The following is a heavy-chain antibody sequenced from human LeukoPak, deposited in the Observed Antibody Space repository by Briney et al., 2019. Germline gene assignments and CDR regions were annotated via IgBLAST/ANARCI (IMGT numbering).Heavy chain of an antibody. CDR2: INPKSGGT. CDR1: GYTFTSYY. CDR3: AIPPGGQWLALDN. V-gene: IGHV1-2*02. D-gene: IGHD6-19*01. Sequence: ASVKVSCKASGYTFTSYYIHWVRQAPGQGFEWMGWINPKSGGTNSAQKFQGRVTLTRDTSISTAYMELSGLRSDDTAVYYCAIPPGGQWLALDNWGQGTLVTVSS. J-gene: IGHJ4*02.